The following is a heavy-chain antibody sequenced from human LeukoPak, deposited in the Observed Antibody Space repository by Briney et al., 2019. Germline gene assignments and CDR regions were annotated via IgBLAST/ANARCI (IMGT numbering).Heavy chain of an antibody. CDR2: INNDGSST. V-gene: IGHV3-74*01. Sequence: GGSLRLSCAASGFTFSSYWMHWVRQAPGKGLVWVSRINNDGSSTSYADSVKGRFTISRDNSRNTLYLQMNSLRTEDTAVYYCAKEEHRDNSGSDYWGQGTLVTVSS. CDR1: GFTFSSYW. J-gene: IGHJ4*02. CDR3: AKEEHRDNSGSDY. D-gene: IGHD3-22*01.